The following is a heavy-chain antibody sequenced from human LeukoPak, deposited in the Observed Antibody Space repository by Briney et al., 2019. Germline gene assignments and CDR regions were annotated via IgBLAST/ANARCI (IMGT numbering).Heavy chain of an antibody. CDR2: ISSSGSTI. CDR1: GFSFSSYE. Sequence: PGGSLRLSCAASGFSFSSYEMNWVRQAPGKGLEWVSYISSSGSTIYYAESVKGRFTISRDNAKNSLYLQMNSLRAEDTAVYYCAREERAYCGGDCYSDWLDPWGQGTLVTVSS. D-gene: IGHD2-21*02. CDR3: AREERAYCGGDCYSDWLDP. V-gene: IGHV3-48*03. J-gene: IGHJ5*02.